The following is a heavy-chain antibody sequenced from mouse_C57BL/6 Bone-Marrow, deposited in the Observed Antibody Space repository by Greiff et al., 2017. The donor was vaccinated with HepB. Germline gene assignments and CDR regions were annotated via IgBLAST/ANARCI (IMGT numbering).Heavy chain of an antibody. CDR2: IYPGSGST. CDR3: ARGSYYVNAWFAY. V-gene: IGHV1-55*01. D-gene: IGHD2-1*01. J-gene: IGHJ3*01. Sequence: QVQLQQPGAELVKPGASVKMSCKASGYTFTSYWITWVKQRPGQGLEWIGDIYPGSGSTNYNEKFKSKATLTVDTSSSTAYMQLSSLTSEDSAVSYCARGSYYVNAWFAYWGQGTLVTVSA. CDR1: GYTFTSYW.